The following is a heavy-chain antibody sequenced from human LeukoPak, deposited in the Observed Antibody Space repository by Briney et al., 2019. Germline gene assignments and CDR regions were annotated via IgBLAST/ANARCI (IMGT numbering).Heavy chain of an antibody. CDR1: GGSISSYY. D-gene: IGHD4-17*01. J-gene: IGHJ4*02. CDR2: IYYSGST. V-gene: IGHV4-59*01. CDR3: AREPTVTTAGFDY. Sequence: SETLSLTCTVSGGSISSYYWSWIRQPPGKGLEWIGYIYYSGSTNYNPSLKSRVTISVDTSKNQFSLKLSSVTAADTAVYYCAREPTVTTAGFDYWGQGTLVTVSS.